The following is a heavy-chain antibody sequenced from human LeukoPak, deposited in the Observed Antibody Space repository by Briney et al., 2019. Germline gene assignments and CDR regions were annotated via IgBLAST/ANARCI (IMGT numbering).Heavy chain of an antibody. J-gene: IGHJ3*02. D-gene: IGHD1-26*01. CDR1: GGSISSYY. CDR3: ARGGGGSYAGAAFDI. V-gene: IGHV4-4*07. Sequence: SETLSLTCAVSGGSISSYYWSWIRQPAGKGLEWIWRIYTSGSTNYNPSLKSRVTMSVDTSKNQFSLKLSSVTAADTAVYYCARGGGGSYAGAAFDIWGQGTMVTVSS. CDR2: IYTSGST.